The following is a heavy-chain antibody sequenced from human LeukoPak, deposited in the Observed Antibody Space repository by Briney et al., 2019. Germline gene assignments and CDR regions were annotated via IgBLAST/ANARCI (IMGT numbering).Heavy chain of an antibody. CDR1: GDTVSSNTAA. D-gene: IGHD7-27*01. CDR3: ARGRLGMGY. V-gene: IGHV6-1*01. Sequence: SQTLSLTCAISGDTVSSNTAAYNCLRLSPSRGLEWLGRTYYRSTLLNDYATSVSGRITVSPDTFLNQFSLQLNSVTPEDTAVYYCARGRLGMGYWGQGTPVTVSS. CDR2: TYYRSTLLN. J-gene: IGHJ4*02.